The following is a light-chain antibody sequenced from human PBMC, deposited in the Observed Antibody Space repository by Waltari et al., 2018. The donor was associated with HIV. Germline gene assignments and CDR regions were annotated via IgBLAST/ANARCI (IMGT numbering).Light chain of an antibody. Sequence: QSVLTQPPSVSAAPGQKVTISCSGSSSNIGNNFVSWYQQLPGTAPKLLIYERKKRPSGIPDRFCGSKSGTSATLGITGLQTGDEADYYCATWDSSLSVGVVFGGGTKLTVL. CDR1: SSNIGNNF. CDR2: ERK. J-gene: IGLJ2*01. CDR3: ATWDSSLSVGVV. V-gene: IGLV1-51*02.